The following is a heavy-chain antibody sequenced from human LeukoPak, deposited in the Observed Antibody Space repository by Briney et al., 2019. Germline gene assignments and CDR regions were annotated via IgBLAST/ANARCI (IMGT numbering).Heavy chain of an antibody. Sequence: SETLSLTCTVSGGSISSYYWSWIRQPAGKGLEWIGRIYTSGSTNYNPSLKSRVTMSVDTSKNQFSLKLSSVTAADPAVYYCARVRGSSPYYYMDVWGKGTTVTVSS. CDR2: IYTSGST. V-gene: IGHV4-4*07. D-gene: IGHD6-13*01. CDR1: GGSISSYY. CDR3: ARVRGSSPYYYMDV. J-gene: IGHJ6*03.